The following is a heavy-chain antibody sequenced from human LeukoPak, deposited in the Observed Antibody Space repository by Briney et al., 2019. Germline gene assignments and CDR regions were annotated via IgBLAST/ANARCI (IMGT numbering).Heavy chain of an antibody. Sequence: PGRSLRLSCAASGFTFSSYGMHWVRQAPGKGLEWVAVISYDGSNKYYADSVKGRFTISRDNSKNTLYLQMNSLRAEDTAVYYCARARGTGDYYYYMDVWGKGTTVTISS. D-gene: IGHD1-1*01. J-gene: IGHJ6*03. CDR3: ARARGTGDYYYYMDV. CDR1: GFTFSSYG. V-gene: IGHV3-30*03. CDR2: ISYDGSNK.